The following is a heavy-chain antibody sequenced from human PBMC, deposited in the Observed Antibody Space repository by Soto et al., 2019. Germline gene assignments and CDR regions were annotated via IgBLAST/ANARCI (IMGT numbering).Heavy chain of an antibody. J-gene: IGHJ6*02. V-gene: IGHV4-59*01. D-gene: IGHD3-10*01. Sequence: PLETLSLTCSVSGGAISTYYWSWIRQFPGQGLEWIGYIYHGGSSQYNPSLTSRVTISVDTSKNQLSLRLSSVTAADTAVYYCARSYGSGSYYDYYYGMGVWGQGTTVTVSS. CDR1: GGAISTYY. CDR3: ARSYGSGSYYDYYYGMGV. CDR2: IYHGGSS.